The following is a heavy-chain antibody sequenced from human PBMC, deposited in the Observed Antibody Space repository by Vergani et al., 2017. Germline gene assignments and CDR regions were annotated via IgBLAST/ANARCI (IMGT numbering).Heavy chain of an antibody. Sequence: QVQLQESGPGLVKPSETLSLTCTVSGGSISSYYWSWIRQPPGKGLEWIGYIYYSGSTNYNPSLKSRVTISVDTSKNQFSLKLSFVTAADTAVYYCARVVVVPAAIHYYYYYYMDVWGKXP. J-gene: IGHJ6*03. CDR3: ARVVVVPAAIHYYYYYYMDV. CDR1: GGSISSYY. V-gene: IGHV4-59*01. D-gene: IGHD2-2*01. CDR2: IYYSGST.